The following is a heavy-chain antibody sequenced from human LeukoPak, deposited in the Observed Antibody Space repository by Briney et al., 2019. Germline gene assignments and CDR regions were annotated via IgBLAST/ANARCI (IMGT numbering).Heavy chain of an antibody. D-gene: IGHD6-6*01. Sequence: PSETLSLTCAVSGVSISSGGYSWSWIRQPPGKGLEWIGYIYHSGSTYYNPSLKSRVTISVDTSKNQFSLKLSSVTAADTAVYYCARGLLIAARRFDYWGQGTLVTVSS. CDR1: GVSISSGGYS. CDR2: IYHSGST. V-gene: IGHV4-30-2*01. CDR3: ARGLLIAARRFDY. J-gene: IGHJ4*02.